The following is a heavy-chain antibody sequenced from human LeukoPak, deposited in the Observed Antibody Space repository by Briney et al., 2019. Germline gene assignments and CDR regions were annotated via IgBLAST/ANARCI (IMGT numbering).Heavy chain of an antibody. CDR3: AREAVVNNFREYYFDY. CDR2: IYHSGST. CDR1: GGXISSSNW. J-gene: IGHJ4*02. Sequence: PSETLSLTCAVSGGXISSSNWWSWVRQPPGKGLEWIGEIYHSGSTNYNPSLKSRVTISVDKSKSQFSLKLSSVTAADTAVYYCAREAVVNNFREYYFDYWGQGTLVTVSS. D-gene: IGHD4-23*01. V-gene: IGHV4-4*02.